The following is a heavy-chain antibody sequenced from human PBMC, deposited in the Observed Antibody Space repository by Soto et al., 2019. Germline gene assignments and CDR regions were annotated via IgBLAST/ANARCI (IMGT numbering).Heavy chain of an antibody. D-gene: IGHD3-10*01. V-gene: IGHV1-46*03. CDR3: ARGPMVRGLNFDY. J-gene: IGHJ4*02. CDR2: INPSGGST. CDR1: GYTFPSLY. Sequence: ASVKGSCKASGYTFPSLYMHWVRQAPGQGLEWMGIINPSGGSTSYAQKFQGRVTMTRDTSTSTVYMEMSSLRSEDTAVYYCARGPMVRGLNFDYWGQGTLVTVSS.